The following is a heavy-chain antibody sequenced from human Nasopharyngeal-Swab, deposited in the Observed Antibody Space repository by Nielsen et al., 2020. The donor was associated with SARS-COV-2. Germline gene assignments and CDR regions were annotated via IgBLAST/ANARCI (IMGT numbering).Heavy chain of an antibody. CDR2: IYYRGST. J-gene: IGHJ4*02. D-gene: IGHD2-21*02. CDR1: GGSISSYY. CDR3: ARSTYCGGDCQNYFDY. Sequence: GSLRLSCTVSGGSISSYYWSWIRQPPGKGLEWIGYIYYRGSTNYNPSLKSRVTISVDTSKNQFSLKLSSVTAADTAVYYCARSTYCGGDCQNYFDYWGQGTLVTVSS. V-gene: IGHV4-59*08.